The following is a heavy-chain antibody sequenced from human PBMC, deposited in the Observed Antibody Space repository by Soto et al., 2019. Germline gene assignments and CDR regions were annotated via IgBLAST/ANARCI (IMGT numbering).Heavy chain of an antibody. CDR3: AREDYDFWSGYKTNNWFDH. CDR1: GFTFTSSA. D-gene: IGHD3-3*01. Sequence: GASVKVSCKASGFTFTSSAMQWVRQARGQRLEWIGWIVVGSGNTNYAQKFQERVTITRDMSTSTAYMELRSLRSDDTAVYYCAREDYDFWSGYKTNNWFDHWGQGTLVTVSS. CDR2: IVVGSGNT. V-gene: IGHV1-58*02. J-gene: IGHJ5*02.